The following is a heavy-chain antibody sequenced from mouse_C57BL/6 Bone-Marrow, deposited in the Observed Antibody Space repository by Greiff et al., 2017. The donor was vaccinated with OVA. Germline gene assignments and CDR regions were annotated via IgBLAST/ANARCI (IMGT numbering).Heavy chain of an antibody. CDR2: IWWDDDK. CDR1: GFSLSTFGMG. J-gene: IGHJ4*01. V-gene: IGHV8-8*01. Sequence: QVTLKVSGPGILQPSPTLSLTCSFSGFSLSTFGMGVGWIRQPSGKGLVWLSHIWWDDDKYYNPALKSRLTIAKDTSKNQAFLKIANVDTADTATYYGARIASDGYYAMDYWGQGTSVTVSA. CDR3: ARIASDGYYAMDY. D-gene: IGHD2-3*01.